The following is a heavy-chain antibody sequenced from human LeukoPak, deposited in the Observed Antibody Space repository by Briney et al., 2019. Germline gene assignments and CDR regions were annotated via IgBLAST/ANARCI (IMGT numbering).Heavy chain of an antibody. CDR2: IYPDDSNT. Sequence: GESLKIPCKSSGYSFTNYWIGWVRQLPGKGLEWMRIIYPDDSNTRYSPSFQGQITISVDKSISTAYLQWSSLKASDTAMYYCAKLGAYTSSWYGFVDYWGQGTLITVSS. D-gene: IGHD6-19*01. J-gene: IGHJ4*02. CDR1: GYSFTNYW. CDR3: AKLGAYTSSWYGFVDY. V-gene: IGHV5-51*01.